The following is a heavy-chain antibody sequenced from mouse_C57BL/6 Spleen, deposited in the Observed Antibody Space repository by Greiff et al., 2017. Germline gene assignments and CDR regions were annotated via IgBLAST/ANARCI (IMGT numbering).Heavy chain of an antibody. CDR1: GYTFTSYG. D-gene: IGHD2-14*01. J-gene: IGHJ4*01. CDR3: ARSEGTLYAMDY. Sequence: QVQLKESGAELARPGASVKLSCKASGYTFTSYGISWVKQRTGQGLEWIGEIYPRSGNTYYNEKFKGKATLTADKSSSTAYMELRSLKSEDSAVYFCARSEGTLYAMDYWGQGTSVTVSS. V-gene: IGHV1-81*01. CDR2: IYPRSGNT.